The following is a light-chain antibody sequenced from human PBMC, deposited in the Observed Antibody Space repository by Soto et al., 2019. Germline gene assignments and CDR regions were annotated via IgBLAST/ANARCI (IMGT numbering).Light chain of an antibody. CDR1: SSDVGGYNY. V-gene: IGLV2-8*01. CDR3: SSYAGSNNLRV. J-gene: IGLJ1*01. CDR2: EVT. Sequence: QSVLTQPPSASGSPGQSVTISCTGTSSDVGGYNYVSWYQQHPGKAPKLMIYEVTKRPSGVPGRFSGSKSGNTASLTVSGLQAEDEADYYCSSYAGSNNLRVFGTGTKVTV.